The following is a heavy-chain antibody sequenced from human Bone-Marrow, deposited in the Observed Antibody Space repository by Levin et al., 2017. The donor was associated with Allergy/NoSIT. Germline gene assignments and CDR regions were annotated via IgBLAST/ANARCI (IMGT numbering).Heavy chain of an antibody. CDR2: MSPNSGNT. Sequence: GESLKISCEASGYTFTSYDINWVRQATGQGLEWMGWMSPNSGNTGYAQKFQGRVTMTRDTSISTAYMEVSSLRSEDTAVYYCARNLPKTGDFDYWGQGTLVTVSS. D-gene: IGHD7-27*01. V-gene: IGHV1-8*01. J-gene: IGHJ4*02. CDR3: ARNLPKTGDFDY. CDR1: GYTFTSYD.